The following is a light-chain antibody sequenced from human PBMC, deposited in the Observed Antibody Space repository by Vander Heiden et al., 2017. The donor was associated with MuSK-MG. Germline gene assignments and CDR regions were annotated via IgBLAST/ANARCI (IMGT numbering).Light chain of an antibody. V-gene: IGLV2-8*01. CDR2: EVS. CDR3: SSYAGSNNFVV. CDR1: SSDVGGYTY. J-gene: IGLJ2*01. Sequence: QSALTQPPSASGSPGQSVTISCTGTSSDVGGYTYCSWYQQHPGKAPKLMIYEVSKRPSGVPDRFSGSKSGNTASLTVSGLQAEDEADYYCSSYAGSNNFVVFGGGTKLTVL.